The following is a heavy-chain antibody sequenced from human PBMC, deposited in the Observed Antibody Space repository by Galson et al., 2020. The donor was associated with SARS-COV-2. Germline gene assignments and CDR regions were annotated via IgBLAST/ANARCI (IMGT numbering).Heavy chain of an antibody. V-gene: IGHV3-15*01. D-gene: IGHD3-9*01. J-gene: IGHJ4*02. CDR3: TTASNAYYDILTGYYFIDY. CDR2: IKSKTDGGTT. Sequence: GGSLRLSCAASGFTFSNAWMSWVRQAPGKGLEWVGRIKSKTDGGTTDYAAPVKGRFTISRDDSKNTLYLQLNSLKTEDTAVYYCTTASNAYYDILTGYYFIDYWGQGTLVTVSS. CDR1: GFTFSNAW.